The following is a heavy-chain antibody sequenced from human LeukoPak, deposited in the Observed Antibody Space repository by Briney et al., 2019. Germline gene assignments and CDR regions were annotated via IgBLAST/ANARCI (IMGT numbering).Heavy chain of an antibody. V-gene: IGHV3-74*01. Sequence: GGSLRLSCAASGFTFSSHWMHWVRQAPGKGLVWVSRISSDGSSTRYADSVKGRFTISRDNAKNTLCLQMNSLRAEDTAVYYCARGGSPPEALGDSFDIWGQGTMVTVSS. CDR2: ISSDGSST. CDR1: GFTFSSHW. D-gene: IGHD1-26*01. CDR3: ARGGSPPEALGDSFDI. J-gene: IGHJ3*02.